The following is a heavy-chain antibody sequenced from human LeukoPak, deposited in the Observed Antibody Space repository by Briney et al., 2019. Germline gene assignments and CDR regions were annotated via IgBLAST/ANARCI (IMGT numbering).Heavy chain of an antibody. CDR2: IYNVGTT. D-gene: IGHD4-17*01. CDR1: GFPISDFY. CDR3: AKDPTVTRAFDS. V-gene: IGHV3-53*01. Sequence: PGGSLRLSCAASGFPISDFYMSWVRQAPGKGLEWVSVIYNVGTTYYADSVKGRFTISRDNSKNIIYLQMSSLRAEDTAVYYCAKDPTVTRAFDSWGQGTLVTVSS. J-gene: IGHJ4*02.